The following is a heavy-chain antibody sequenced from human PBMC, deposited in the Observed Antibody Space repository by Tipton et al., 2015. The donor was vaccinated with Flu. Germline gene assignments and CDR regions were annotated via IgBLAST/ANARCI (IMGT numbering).Heavy chain of an antibody. V-gene: IGHV4-34*01. D-gene: IGHD1-1*01. J-gene: IGHJ6*02. CDR2: INDGEIT. CDR1: GGSFSGFY. CDR3: ARGGDNNHWRTHPPRKNLYGMDV. Sequence: TLSLTCAVSGGSFSGFYWSWIRQTPGKGLEWIGDINDGEITNYNPSLKSRVTMSVDASMSQFSLKLASVTAADTAVYYCARGGDNNHWRTHPPRKNLYGMDVWGQGSTVTVSS.